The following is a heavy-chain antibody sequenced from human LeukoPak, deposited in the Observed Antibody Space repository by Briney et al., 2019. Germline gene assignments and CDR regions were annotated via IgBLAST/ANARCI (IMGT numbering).Heavy chain of an antibody. J-gene: IGHJ4*02. CDR3: ARVGSHWHYVY. D-gene: IGHD3-10*01. V-gene: IGHV3-21*01. CDR2: ISSSSSYI. CDR1: GFTFSSYS. Sequence: GGSLRLSCAASGFTFSSYSMSWVRQAPGKGLEWVSSISSSSSYIYYADSVKGRFTISRDNAKNSLYLQMNNLRVEDTAVYYCARVGSHWHYVYWGQGTVVTVSS.